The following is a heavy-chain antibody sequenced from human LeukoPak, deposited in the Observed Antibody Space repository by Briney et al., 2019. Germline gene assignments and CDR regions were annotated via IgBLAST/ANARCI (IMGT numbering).Heavy chain of an antibody. CDR1: GGSFSGYY. CDR3: ARLGRYRGYSDYDYFDY. Sequence: SETLSLTCAVYGGSFSGYYWNRIRQPPGKGLEWIGEINHSGSTNYNPSLKSRVTISVDTSKNQFSLNLSSVAAADTAVYYCARLGRYRGYSDYDYFDYWGQGTLVTVSS. D-gene: IGHD5-12*01. V-gene: IGHV4-34*01. J-gene: IGHJ4*02. CDR2: INHSGST.